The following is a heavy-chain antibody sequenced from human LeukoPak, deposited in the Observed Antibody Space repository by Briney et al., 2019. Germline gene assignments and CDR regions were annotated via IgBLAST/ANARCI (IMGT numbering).Heavy chain of an antibody. Sequence: GGSLRLSCAASGFTFTNDFMTWVRQAPGKGLEWVANMRVDGSDIHYADSVKGRFTISSDNARNSLYLQMNSLRAEDTAVYYCARTDYYASGSNGMDVWVQGTTVTVSS. CDR1: GFTFTNDF. CDR2: MRVDGSDI. CDR3: ARTDYYASGSNGMDV. V-gene: IGHV3-7*01. D-gene: IGHD3-10*01. J-gene: IGHJ6*02.